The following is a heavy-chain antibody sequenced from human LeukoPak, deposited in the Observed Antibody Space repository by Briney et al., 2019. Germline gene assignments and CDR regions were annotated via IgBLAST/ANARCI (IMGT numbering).Heavy chain of an antibody. CDR1: GGSFSGYY. Sequence: SETLSLTCAVYGGSFSGYYWSWIRQPPGKGLEWIGEINHSGSTNYNPSLKSRVTISVDTSKNQFSLKLSSVTAADTAVYYCQYQLLSSSDYWGQGTLVTVSS. V-gene: IGHV4-34*01. CDR3: QYQLLSSSDY. D-gene: IGHD2-2*01. CDR2: INHSGST. J-gene: IGHJ4*02.